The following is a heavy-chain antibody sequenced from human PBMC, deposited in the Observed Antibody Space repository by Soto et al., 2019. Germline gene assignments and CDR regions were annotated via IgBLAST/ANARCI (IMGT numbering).Heavy chain of an antibody. CDR2: ISYDGSTK. CDR1: GFTFSSYA. J-gene: IGHJ4*02. Sequence: GGALRLSCAASGFTFSSYAMHWVRQAPGKGLEWVAVISYDGSTKYYADSVKGRFTISRDNSKNTLYLQMNSLRAEDTAVYYCAREYYYGSGVDYWGQGPLVTVSS. D-gene: IGHD3-10*01. CDR3: AREYYYGSGVDY. V-gene: IGHV3-30*04.